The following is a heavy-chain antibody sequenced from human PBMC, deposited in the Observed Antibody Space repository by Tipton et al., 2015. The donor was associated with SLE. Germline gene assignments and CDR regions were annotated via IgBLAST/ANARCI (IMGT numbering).Heavy chain of an antibody. D-gene: IGHD6-13*01. Sequence: TLSLTCAVYGGSFSGYYWSWIRQSPGKGLEWIGEINHSGSTNYNPSLKSRVTISVDTSKNQFSLKLSSVTAADTAVYYCATWIAAAGNDAFDIWGQGTMVTVSS. CDR2: INHSGST. CDR1: GGSFSGYY. CDR3: ATWIAAAGNDAFDI. J-gene: IGHJ3*02. V-gene: IGHV4-34*01.